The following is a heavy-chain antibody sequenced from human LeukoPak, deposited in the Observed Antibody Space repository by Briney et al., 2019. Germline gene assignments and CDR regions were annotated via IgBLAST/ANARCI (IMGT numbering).Heavy chain of an antibody. J-gene: IGHJ4*02. Sequence: GASVKVSCKVSGYTLTELSMHWVRQAPGKGLEWMGGFDPEDGETIYAQKFLGRVTMTEDTSTDTAYMELSSLRSEDTAVYYCATDYGVYSGSYYFDYWSQGTLVTVSS. V-gene: IGHV1-24*01. CDR1: GYTLTELS. D-gene: IGHD1-26*01. CDR2: FDPEDGET. CDR3: ATDYGVYSGSYYFDY.